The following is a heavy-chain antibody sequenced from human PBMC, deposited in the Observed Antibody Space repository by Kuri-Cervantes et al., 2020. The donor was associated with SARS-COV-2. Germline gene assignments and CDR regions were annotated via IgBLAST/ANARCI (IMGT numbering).Heavy chain of an antibody. J-gene: IGHJ6*02. CDR2: INPDGSYT. CDR3: ARDLYSNYDYYGMDV. Sequence: GGSLRLSCAASGFTFSGHWIHWVRQAPGKGLVWVSRINPDGSYTNNADSVKGRFTISRDNAKNSLYLQMNSLRAEDTAVYYCARDLYSNYDYYGMDVWGQGTTVTVSS. V-gene: IGHV3-74*01. D-gene: IGHD4-11*01. CDR1: GFTFSGHW.